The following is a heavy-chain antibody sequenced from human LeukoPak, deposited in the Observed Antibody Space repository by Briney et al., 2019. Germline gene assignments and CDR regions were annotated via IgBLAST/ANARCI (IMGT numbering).Heavy chain of an antibody. CDR2: ISYDGSNK. D-gene: IGHD6-13*01. CDR3: ARDKFEEQQPHFDY. V-gene: IGHV3-30-3*01. Sequence: GGSLRLSCAASGFTFSSYAMHWVRQAPGKGLEWVAFISYDGSNKYYADAVKGRFTISRDNSKNTLYLQMNSLRAEDTAVYYCARDKFEEQQPHFDYWGQGTLVTVSS. CDR1: GFTFSSYA. J-gene: IGHJ4*02.